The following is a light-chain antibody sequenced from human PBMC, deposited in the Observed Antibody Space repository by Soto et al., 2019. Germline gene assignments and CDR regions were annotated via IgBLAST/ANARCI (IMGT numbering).Light chain of an antibody. CDR3: QQYNTYLS. V-gene: IGKV1-39*01. CDR1: QSISSY. CDR2: AAS. J-gene: IGKJ1*01. Sequence: DIQMTQSQSSLSSSVAYGVATTFRASQSISSYLNWYQQKPGKAPKLLIYAASSLQSGVPSRFSGSGSGTEFTLTISSLQPDDVATYYCQQYNTYLSFGQGTKVDI.